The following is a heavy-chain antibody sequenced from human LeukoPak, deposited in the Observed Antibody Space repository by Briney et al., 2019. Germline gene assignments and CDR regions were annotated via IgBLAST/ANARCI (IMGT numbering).Heavy chain of an antibody. CDR1: GGSISSYY. Sequence: KTSETLSLTCTVSGGSISSYYWSWMRQPPGKGLEWIGYIHYSGSTNYNPSLKSRVTISVDTSKNHFSLNLSSVTAADTAVYYCARALGPHWHFDLWGRGTLVTVSS. J-gene: IGHJ2*01. V-gene: IGHV4-59*01. CDR3: ARALGPHWHFDL. CDR2: IHYSGST.